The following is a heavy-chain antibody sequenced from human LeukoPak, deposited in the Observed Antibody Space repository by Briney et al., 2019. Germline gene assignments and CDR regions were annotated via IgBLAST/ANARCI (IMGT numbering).Heavy chain of an antibody. CDR1: GYSFTGYH. D-gene: IGHD3-10*01. J-gene: IGHJ5*02. V-gene: IGHV1-2*02. CDR2: INPNSGDT. Sequence: ASVKVSCKASGYSFTGYHMHWVRQAPGQGLEWMGWINPNSGDTNYAQQFHGRVTLTRDTSISTAYMELSRLRSDDTAVYYCARVIQSYYGSENYYPTGWFDPWGQGTLVTVSS. CDR3: ARVIQSYYGSENYYPTGWFDP.